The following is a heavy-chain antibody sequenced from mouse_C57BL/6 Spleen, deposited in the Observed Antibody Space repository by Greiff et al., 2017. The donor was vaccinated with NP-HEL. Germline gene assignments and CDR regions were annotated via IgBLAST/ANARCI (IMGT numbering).Heavy chain of an antibody. CDR1: GYTFTEYT. V-gene: IGHV1-82*01. J-gene: IGHJ3*01. CDR2: IYPGDGDT. Sequence: VQLQQSGAELVKPGASVKLSCKASGYTFTEYTIHWVKQRPGKGLEWIGWIYPGDGDTNYNGKFKGKATLTADKSSSTAYMQLSSLTSEDSAVYFCAGGYDVGFAYWGQGTLVTVSA. D-gene: IGHD2-2*01. CDR3: AGGYDVGFAY.